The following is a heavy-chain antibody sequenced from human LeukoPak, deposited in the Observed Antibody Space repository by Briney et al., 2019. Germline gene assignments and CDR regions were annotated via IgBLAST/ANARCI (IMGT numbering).Heavy chain of an antibody. D-gene: IGHD1-14*01. CDR2: ISYDGSNK. CDR3: ARDRGPDYYFDY. Sequence: PGGSLRLSCAASGFTFSSYAMHWVRQAPGKGLEWVAVISYDGSNKYYADSVKGRFTISRDNSKNTLYLQMNSLRAEDTAVYYCARDRGPDYYFDYWGQGTLVTVSS. V-gene: IGHV3-30-3*01. CDR1: GFTFSSYA. J-gene: IGHJ4*02.